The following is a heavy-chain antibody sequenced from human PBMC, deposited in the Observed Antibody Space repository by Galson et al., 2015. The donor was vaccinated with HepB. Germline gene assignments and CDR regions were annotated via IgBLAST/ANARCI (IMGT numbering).Heavy chain of an antibody. D-gene: IGHD7-27*01. CDR2: ISSDSNYI. Sequence: SLRLSCAASGFIFSSYSMNWVRQAPGKGLEWVSSISSDSNYIYYADSVKGRFTISRDDTKNSLYLQMNSLRVEDTALYYCVRDPPLGTPFDYWGQGTLVTVSS. CDR1: GFIFSSYS. J-gene: IGHJ4*02. CDR3: VRDPPLGTPFDY. V-gene: IGHV3-21*01.